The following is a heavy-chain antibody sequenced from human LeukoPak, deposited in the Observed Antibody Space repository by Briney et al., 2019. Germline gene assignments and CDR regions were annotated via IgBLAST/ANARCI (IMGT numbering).Heavy chain of an antibody. CDR1: GFTFSSYW. CDR2: IKQDGSEK. Sequence: PGGSLRLSCAASGFTFSSYWMSWVRQAPGKGLEWVANIKQDGSEKYYVGSVKGRFTISRDNAKNSLYLQMNSLRAEDTAVYYCAKDLGPVPATAIGPVDYWGQGTLVTVSS. J-gene: IGHJ4*02. V-gene: IGHV3-7*01. D-gene: IGHD2-2*01. CDR3: AKDLGPVPATAIGPVDY.